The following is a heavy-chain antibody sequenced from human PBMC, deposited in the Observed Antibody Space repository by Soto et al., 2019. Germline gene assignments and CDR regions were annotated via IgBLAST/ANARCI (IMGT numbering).Heavy chain of an antibody. CDR2: MNPGSGNT. CDR1: GYTFTNYE. CDR3: ARMAASGSLNWFDP. Sequence: QVQLVQSGAEVKKPGASVKVSCKASGYTFTNYEINWVRQATGQGLERMGWMNPGSGNTGYAHKFQGRVTMTRNISISTAYMELSRLGSDDTAIYYCARMAASGSLNWFDPWGQGPLVTVSS. V-gene: IGHV1-8*01. D-gene: IGHD3-10*01. J-gene: IGHJ5*02.